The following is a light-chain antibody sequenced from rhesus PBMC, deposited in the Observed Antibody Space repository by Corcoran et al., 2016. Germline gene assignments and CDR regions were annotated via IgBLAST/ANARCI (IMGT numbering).Light chain of an antibody. CDR2: KAS. V-gene: IGKV1-22*01. Sequence: DIQMTQSPSSLSTSVGDTVTITCRARQILSRWLAWYQHNPGKAPKLLIYKASSLKSGVPSRFSGSGYGTDFTLTISSLQSEDFATYYCQQDSSSPLTFGGGTKVELK. CDR3: QQDSSSPLT. J-gene: IGKJ4*01. CDR1: QILSRW.